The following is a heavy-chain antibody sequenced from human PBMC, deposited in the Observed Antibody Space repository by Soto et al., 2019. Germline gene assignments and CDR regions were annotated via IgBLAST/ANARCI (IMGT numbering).Heavy chain of an antibody. CDR3: ARPLTLGGVIVPPFY. J-gene: IGHJ4*02. CDR1: GGSISSGDYY. Sequence: QVQLQGSGPGLVKTSQTLSLTCTVSGGSISSGDYYWSWIRQPPGKGLEWIGYIYYSGSTYYNPSVKSRVTIPIDTPQSQFSLKLSAATAADTAVYYCARPLTLGGVIVPPFYCGQGTLVTVSS. D-gene: IGHD3-16*02. CDR2: IYYSGST. V-gene: IGHV4-30-4*01.